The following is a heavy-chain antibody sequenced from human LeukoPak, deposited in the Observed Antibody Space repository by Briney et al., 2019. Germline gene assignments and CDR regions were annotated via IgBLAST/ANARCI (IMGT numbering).Heavy chain of an antibody. CDR2: FYYTGIT. CDR3: ARGPVVVVAATHYFDS. J-gene: IGHJ4*02. D-gene: IGHD2-15*01. CDR1: GGSISSYY. Sequence: SETLSLTCTVSGGSISSYYWGWIRQPPGKGLEWIGSFYYTGITYFNPSLKGRVTVSVDTSRKHFSLKLTSVTAADTAVYYRARGPVVVVAATHYFDSWGQGTLVTVSS. V-gene: IGHV4-39*07.